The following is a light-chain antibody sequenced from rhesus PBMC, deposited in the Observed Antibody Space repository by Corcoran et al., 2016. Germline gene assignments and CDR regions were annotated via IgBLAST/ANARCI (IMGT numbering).Light chain of an antibody. J-gene: IGKJ2*01. CDR3: MQSTKEYS. Sequence: DIVMTQTPLSLPVTPGEPASISCRSSQSLLHSNGNTYLHWYLQKPGQSPRLLIFKVTIRESGGPDRFSGSGAGTDLTLKISRVEPEDVGVYYCMQSTKEYSFGQGTKVEIK. CDR2: KVT. CDR1: QSLLHSNGNTY. V-gene: IGKV2S3*01.